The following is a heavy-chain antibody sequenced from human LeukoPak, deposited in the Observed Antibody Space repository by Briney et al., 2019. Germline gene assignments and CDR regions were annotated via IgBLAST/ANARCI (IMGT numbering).Heavy chain of an antibody. J-gene: IGHJ4*02. D-gene: IGHD1-26*01. CDR3: ARDKGALDY. V-gene: IGHV3-74*01. Sequence: PGGSLRLSCAASGFTFNSYWMHWVRQAPGKGLVWVSRINSDGSTTRYADSVKGRFTISRDNAKNTVYLQMNSLRAEDTAVYYCARDKGALDYWGQGTLVTVSS. CDR2: INSDGSTT. CDR1: GFTFNSYW.